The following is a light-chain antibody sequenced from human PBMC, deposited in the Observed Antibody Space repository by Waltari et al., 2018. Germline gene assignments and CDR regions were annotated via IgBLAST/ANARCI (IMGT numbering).Light chain of an antibody. J-gene: IGKJ1*01. CDR3: QKYGTLPAT. Sequence: EIVLTQSPGTLSLSPGERATLSCRASQSVSRWLAWYQQKPGQPPRLLIYGASSRANGIPDRFSGSGSGTDCSLTISRLEPEDSAVYYCQKYGTLPATFGQGTKVEVK. CDR2: GAS. CDR1: QSVSRW. V-gene: IGKV3-20*01.